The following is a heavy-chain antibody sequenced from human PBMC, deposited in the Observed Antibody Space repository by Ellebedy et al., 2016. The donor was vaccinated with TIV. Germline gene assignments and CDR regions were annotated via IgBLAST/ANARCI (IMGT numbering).Heavy chain of an antibody. D-gene: IGHD3-22*01. Sequence: GESLKISCAASGFTFSSYAMSWVRQAPGKGLEWVSAISGSGGSTYYADSVKGRFNISRDNSKNTLYLQMNSLRAEDTAVYYCAKPAMIVVVTYFDYWGQGTMVTVSS. J-gene: IGHJ4*03. CDR2: ISGSGGST. V-gene: IGHV3-23*01. CDR3: AKPAMIVVVTYFDY. CDR1: GFTFSSYA.